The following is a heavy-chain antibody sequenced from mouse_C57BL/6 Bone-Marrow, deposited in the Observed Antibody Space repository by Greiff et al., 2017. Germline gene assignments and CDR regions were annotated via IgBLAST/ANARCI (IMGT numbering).Heavy chain of an antibody. CDR3: ARGGLRAAWFAY. J-gene: IGHJ3*01. V-gene: IGHV5-6*01. Sequence: EVQLQESGGDLVKPGGSLKLSCAASGFTFSSYGMSWVRQTPDKRLEWVATISSGGSYTYYPDSVKGRFTISRDNAKNTLYLQMSSLKSEDTAMYYCARGGLRAAWFAYWGQVTLVTVSA. CDR2: ISSGGSYT. D-gene: IGHD1-1*01. CDR1: GFTFSSYG.